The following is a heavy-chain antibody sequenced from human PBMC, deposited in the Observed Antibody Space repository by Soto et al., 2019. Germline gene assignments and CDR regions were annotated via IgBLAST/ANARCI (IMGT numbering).Heavy chain of an antibody. CDR1: GGSISSYY. V-gene: IGHV4-59*01. J-gene: IGHJ6*03. D-gene: IGHD2-2*01. CDR2: NYYSGST. CDR3: ARGAVPAAMAKYYYYYYMDV. Sequence: QVQLQESGPGLVKPSETLSLTCTVSGGSISSYYWSWIRQPPGKGLEWIGYNYYSGSTNYNPSLKSRVTISVDTSKNQFSLKLSSVTAADTAVYYCARGAVPAAMAKYYYYYYMDVWGKGTTVTVSS.